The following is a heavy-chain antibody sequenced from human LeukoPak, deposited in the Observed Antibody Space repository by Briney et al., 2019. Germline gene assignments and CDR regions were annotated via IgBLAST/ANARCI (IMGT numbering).Heavy chain of an antibody. CDR3: ARSPTSWYFDY. CDR2: VRYDGSKK. D-gene: IGHD2-2*01. Sequence: GGSLRLSCAASGFTFSTYGMHWVRQAPGKGLEWVAFVRYDGSKKYYTNSVKGRFTISRDNSKNTLYLQMNSLRAEDTAVYYCARSPTSWYFDYWGQGTLVTVSS. CDR1: GFTFSTYG. V-gene: IGHV3-30*02. J-gene: IGHJ4*02.